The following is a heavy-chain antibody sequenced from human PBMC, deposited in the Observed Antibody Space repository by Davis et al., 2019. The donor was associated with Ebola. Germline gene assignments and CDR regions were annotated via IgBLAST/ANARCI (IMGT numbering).Heavy chain of an antibody. J-gene: IGHJ5*02. V-gene: IGHV3-66*01. D-gene: IGHD4-23*01. CDR3: ARDWAVAVGGRGWLDP. CDR1: GYTFSDYY. CDR2: IYSGGST. Sequence: PGGSLRLSCAASGYTFSDYYMSWIRQAPGKGLEWVSVIYSGGSTYYADSVKGRFTISRDNAKNSLYLQMNSLRAEDTAVYYCARDWAVAVGGRGWLDPWGQGTLVTVSS.